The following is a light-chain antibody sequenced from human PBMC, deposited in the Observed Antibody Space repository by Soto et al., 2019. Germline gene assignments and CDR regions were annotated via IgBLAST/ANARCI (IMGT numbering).Light chain of an antibody. Sequence: EIVLTQTPLSLSVSPGQPASISCKSSESLLPGDGKTYLFWYLQKPGQPPQLLIYEVSNRHSGVPDRFRGRGSGTDFVLKISRVEAEDVEVYYWLQTVRPPLFTFDPGNKVD. J-gene: IGKJ3*01. CDR3: LQTVRPPLFT. CDR1: ESLLPGDGKTY. CDR2: EVS. V-gene: IGKV2D-29*01.